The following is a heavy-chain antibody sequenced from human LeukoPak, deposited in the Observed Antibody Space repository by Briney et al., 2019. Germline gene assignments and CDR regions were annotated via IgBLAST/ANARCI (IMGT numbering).Heavy chain of an antibody. CDR2: IYSSGTT. D-gene: IGHD5-12*01. Sequence: PSETLSLTCTVPGGSISNYYWSWLRQPAGKGLEWIGRIYSSGTTIYNPSLKSRVTMSVDTSKNQFSLKLSSVTAADTAVYFCASGSSGYDPWGQGTLVTVSS. CDR1: GGSISNYY. V-gene: IGHV4-4*07. J-gene: IGHJ5*02. CDR3: ASGSSGYDP.